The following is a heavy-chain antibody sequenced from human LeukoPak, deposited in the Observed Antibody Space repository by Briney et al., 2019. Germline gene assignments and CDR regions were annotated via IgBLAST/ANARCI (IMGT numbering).Heavy chain of an antibody. D-gene: IGHD3-3*01. CDR1: GFTLSDYY. CDR3: ARDTHHYDFWSGYYNWFDP. V-gene: IGHV3-11*01. CDR2: ISSSGSTI. Sequence: GGSLRLSCAASGFTLSDYYMSWIRQAPGKGLEWVSYISSSGSTIYYADSVKGRFTISRDNAKNSLYLQMNSLRAEDTAVYYCARDTHHYDFWSGYYNWFDPWGQGTLVTVSS. J-gene: IGHJ5*02.